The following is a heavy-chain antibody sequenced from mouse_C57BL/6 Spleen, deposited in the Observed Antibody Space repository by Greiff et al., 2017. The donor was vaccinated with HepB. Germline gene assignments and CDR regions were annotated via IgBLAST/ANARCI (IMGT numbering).Heavy chain of an antibody. J-gene: IGHJ4*01. D-gene: IGHD2-10*01. CDR3: ARSYSHYAMDY. Sequence: VQLQQPGAELVKPGASVKLSCKASGYTFTSYWMHWVKQRPGRGLEWIGRIDPNSGGTKYNEKFKSKATLTVDKPSSTAYMQLSSLTSEDSAVDYCARSYSHYAMDYWGQGTSVTVSS. CDR2: IDPNSGGT. CDR1: GYTFTSYW. V-gene: IGHV1-72*01.